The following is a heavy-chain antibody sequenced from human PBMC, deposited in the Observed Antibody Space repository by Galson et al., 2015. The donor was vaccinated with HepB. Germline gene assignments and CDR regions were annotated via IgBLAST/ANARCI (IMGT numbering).Heavy chain of an antibody. J-gene: IGHJ1*01. V-gene: IGHV3-30*18. CDR3: AKGYSSGWWATAEYFQH. D-gene: IGHD6-19*01. CDR2: ISYDGSNK. CDR1: GFTFSSYG. Sequence: SLRLSCAASGFTFSSYGMHWVRQAPGKGLEWVAVISYDGSNKYYADSEKGRFTISRDNSKNTLYLQMNSLRAEDTAVYYCAKGYSSGWWATAEYFQHWGQGTLVTVSS.